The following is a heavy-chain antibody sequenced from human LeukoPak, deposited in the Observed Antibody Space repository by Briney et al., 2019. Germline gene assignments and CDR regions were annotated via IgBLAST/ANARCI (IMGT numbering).Heavy chain of an antibody. D-gene: IGHD1-26*01. J-gene: IGHJ4*02. V-gene: IGHV3-9*01. CDR2: ISWNSHSI. Sequence: PGRSLRLSCAASGFNFDDHAMHWVRQAPGKGLEWVSGISWNSHSIGYADSVKGRFTISRDNGKKSLYLQMSGLRAEDTALYYCAKDKGDLLLDYWGQGALVTVSS. CDR1: GFNFDDHA. CDR3: AKDKGDLLLDY.